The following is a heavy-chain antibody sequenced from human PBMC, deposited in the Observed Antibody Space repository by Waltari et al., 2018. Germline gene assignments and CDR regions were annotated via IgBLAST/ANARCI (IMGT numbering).Heavy chain of an antibody. J-gene: IGHJ4*02. CDR1: GFTFSTYS. CDR2: ISSSSSTM. V-gene: IGHV3-48*01. D-gene: IGHD5-12*01. Sequence: EVQLVESGGGLVQPGGSLRLSCAASGFTFSTYSMNWVRQTPGKGLEWVSYISSSSSTMYYAASGKGRFTISRDNAKNSLYLQMNSLRADDTAVYYCARDWARGYDFWGQGTLVTVSS. CDR3: ARDWARGYDF.